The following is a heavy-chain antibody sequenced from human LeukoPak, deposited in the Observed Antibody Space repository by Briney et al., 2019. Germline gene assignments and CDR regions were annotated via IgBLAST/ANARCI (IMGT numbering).Heavy chain of an antibody. V-gene: IGHV4-4*07. CDR2: IYTSGST. D-gene: IGHD2-2*01. J-gene: IGHJ6*03. CDR1: GGSISSYY. Sequence: SETLSLTCTVSGGSISSYYWSWIRQPAGNGLEWIGRIYTSGSTNYNPSLKSRVTISVDKSKNQFSLKLSSVTAADTAVYYCARLAGYQLLGGPYYYYYMDVWGKGTTVTVSS. CDR3: ARLAGYQLLGGPYYYYYMDV.